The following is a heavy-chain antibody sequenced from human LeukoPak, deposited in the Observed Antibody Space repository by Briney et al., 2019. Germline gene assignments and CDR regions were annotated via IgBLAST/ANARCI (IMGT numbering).Heavy chain of an antibody. CDR2: INPNSGGT. CDR1: GYTFTGYY. CDR3: ARDRGYDSALDY. V-gene: IGHV1-2*02. Sequence: GASVEVSRKASGYTFTGYYMHWVRQAPGQGLEWMGWINPNSGGTNYAQKFQGRVTMTRDTSISTAYMELSRLRSDDTAVYYCARDRGYDSALDYWGQGTLVTVSS. J-gene: IGHJ4*02. D-gene: IGHD5-12*01.